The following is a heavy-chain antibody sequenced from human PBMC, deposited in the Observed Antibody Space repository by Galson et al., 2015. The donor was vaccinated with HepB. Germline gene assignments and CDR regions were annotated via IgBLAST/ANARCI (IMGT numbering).Heavy chain of an antibody. Sequence: SLRLSCAASGFTFSSYAMHWVRQAPGKGLEWVAVISYDGSNKYYADSVKGRFTISRDNSKNTLYLQMNSLRAEDTAVYYCARERLPGRIRGYYYGMDVWGQGTTVTVSS. V-gene: IGHV3-30-3*01. CDR2: ISYDGSNK. CDR3: ARERLPGRIRGYYYGMDV. J-gene: IGHJ6*02. D-gene: IGHD3-3*02. CDR1: GFTFSSYA.